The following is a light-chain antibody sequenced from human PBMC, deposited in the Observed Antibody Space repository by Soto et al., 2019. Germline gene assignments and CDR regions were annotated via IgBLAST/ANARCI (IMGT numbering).Light chain of an antibody. J-gene: IGKJ4*01. V-gene: IGKV3-11*01. CDR1: QSVSTY. Sequence: EIVLTQSPATLSLSPGERATLSCRASQSVSTYLAWYQQKPGQAPRLLIYDASKRATGIPARFSGGGSGTDFTLTISSLETEDFAVYYCQHREYWPVTFGGGTKVEIK. CDR3: QHREYWPVT. CDR2: DAS.